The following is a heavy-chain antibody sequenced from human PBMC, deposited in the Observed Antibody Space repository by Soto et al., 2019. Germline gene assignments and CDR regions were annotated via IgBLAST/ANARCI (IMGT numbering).Heavy chain of an antibody. Sequence: GVTRRFSWLAGGITFSSYGREWVRQAPGKGLEWVAVICYDGSNKYYADSVKGRFTISRDNSKNTLYLQMHSLRAEDTAVYYCARDYDSSGYPRYYFAYWGQGP. CDR2: ICYDGSNK. D-gene: IGHD3-22*01. CDR3: ARDYDSSGYPRYYFAY. J-gene: IGHJ4*02. V-gene: IGHV3-33*01. CDR1: GITFSSYG.